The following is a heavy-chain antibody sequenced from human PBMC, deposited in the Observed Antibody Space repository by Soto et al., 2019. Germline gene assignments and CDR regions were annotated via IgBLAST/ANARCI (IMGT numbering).Heavy chain of an antibody. V-gene: IGHV4-39*01. D-gene: IGHD3-3*01. CDR3: GRQGRDWLLFGVVIITWFEP. CDR2: IDYSGST. J-gene: IGHJ5*02. Sequence: LSLTCPVSGGSISSSSYYWGWIRQPPVKGLEWIGRIDYSGSTYYNPSLKSRVTISVDTSNNQFSLKLSSVTAADTAVYYCGRQGRDWLLFGVVIITWFEPWGQGSMVNVSA. CDR1: GGSISSSSYY.